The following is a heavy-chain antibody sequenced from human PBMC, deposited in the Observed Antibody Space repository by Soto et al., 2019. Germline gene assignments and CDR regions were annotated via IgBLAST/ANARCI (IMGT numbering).Heavy chain of an antibody. CDR2: INPNSGGT. V-gene: IGHV1-2*04. CDR1: GYTFTGYY. CDR3: ASARGGVGGSYYYYYGMDV. D-gene: IGHD1-26*01. Sequence: ASVKVSCKASGYTFTGYYMHWVRQAPGQGLEWMGWINPNSGGTNYAQKFQGWVTMTRDTSISTAYMELSRLRSDDTAVYYCASARGGVGGSYYYYYGMDVWGQGTTVTVSS. J-gene: IGHJ6*02.